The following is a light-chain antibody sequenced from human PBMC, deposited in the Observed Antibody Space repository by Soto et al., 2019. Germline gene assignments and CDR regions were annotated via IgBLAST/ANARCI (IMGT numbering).Light chain of an antibody. J-gene: IGLJ3*02. CDR1: SSDVGVYNY. V-gene: IGLV2-14*01. CDR3: SSYAGRV. CDR2: EVS. Sequence: QSALTQPASVSGSPGQSITISCTGTSSDVGVYNYVSWYQQHPGKAPKLMIYEVSNRPSGVSNRFSGSKSGNTASLTISGLQDEDEADYYCSSYAGRVFGGGTKLTVL.